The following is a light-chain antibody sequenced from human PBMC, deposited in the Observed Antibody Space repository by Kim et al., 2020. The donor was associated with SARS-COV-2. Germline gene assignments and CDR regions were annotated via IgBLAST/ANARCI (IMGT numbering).Light chain of an antibody. CDR3: QQYGSSPTT. CDR2: GAS. V-gene: IGKV3-20*01. J-gene: IGKJ5*01. Sequence: SPGERATHSCRASQTLSSSYLAWYQQIPGQAPRLLIYGASSSATAVPARFSGSGSGTDFTLTISRLEPEDFAVYFCQQYGSSPTTFGQGTRLEIK. CDR1: QTLSSSY.